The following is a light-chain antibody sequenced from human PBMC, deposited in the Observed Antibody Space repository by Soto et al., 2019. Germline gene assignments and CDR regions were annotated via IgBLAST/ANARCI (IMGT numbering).Light chain of an antibody. Sequence: TQSPCTLSLSPGESATLSCRASQTVSITYLTWYQQKPGQAPRLLIYGASTRATGIPARFSGSGSGTEFTLTISSLQYEDFAVYYCQQYNNWHPWTFGQGTKVDIK. V-gene: IGKV3-15*01. J-gene: IGKJ1*01. CDR3: QQYNNWHPWT. CDR2: GAS. CDR1: QTVSITY.